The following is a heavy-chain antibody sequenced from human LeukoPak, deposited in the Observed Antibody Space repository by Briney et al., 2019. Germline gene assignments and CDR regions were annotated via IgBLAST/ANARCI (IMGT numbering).Heavy chain of an antibody. CDR2: ISSGSEII. D-gene: IGHD1-1*01. J-gene: IGHJ4*02. V-gene: IGHV3-48*02. CDR1: EFTFSSYV. Sequence: GGSLRLSCAASEFTFSSYVMHWVRQAPGKGLEWVSFISSGSEIIYYADSVKGRFTVSRDNDKKSLYLQMNSLRDVDTAVYYCARNPAGIGDYLGQGTLVTVSS. CDR3: ARNPAGIGDY.